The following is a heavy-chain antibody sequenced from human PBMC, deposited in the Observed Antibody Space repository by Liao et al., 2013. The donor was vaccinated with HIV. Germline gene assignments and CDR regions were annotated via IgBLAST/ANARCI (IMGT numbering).Heavy chain of an antibody. CDR3: AADSNYDWFDP. CDR2: IHPSGST. CDR1: GGSFSGYY. Sequence: QVQLQQWGAGLLKPSETLSLTCAVYGGSFSGYYWSWIRQPPGKGLEWIGYIHPSGSTNSNPALKRRVTISIDMSKHHLYLDLSSVTAADTAVYYCAADSNYDWFDPWGQGTLVTVSS. V-gene: IGHV4-34*01. J-gene: IGHJ5*02. D-gene: IGHD4-11*01.